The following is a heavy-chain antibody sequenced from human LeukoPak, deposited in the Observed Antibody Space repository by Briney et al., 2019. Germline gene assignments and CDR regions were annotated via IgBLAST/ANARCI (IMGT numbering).Heavy chain of an antibody. J-gene: IGHJ4*02. V-gene: IGHV3-74*01. CDR2: ITSDWTAT. Sequence: GGSLRLSCAASGFTFSSYSMNWVRQAPGKGPVWVSRITSDWTATTYADSVKGRFTISRDNAKNTLYLQMNSLRVEDTALYYCARGYNYANDFDSWGQGTLVSVSS. D-gene: IGHD5-24*01. CDR1: GFTFSSYS. CDR3: ARGYNYANDFDS.